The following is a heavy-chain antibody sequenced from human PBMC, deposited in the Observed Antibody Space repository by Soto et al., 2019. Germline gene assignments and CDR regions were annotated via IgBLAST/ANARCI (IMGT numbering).Heavy chain of an antibody. D-gene: IGHD2-15*01. Sequence: GGSLRLSCATPGFRVGEYCMYWVRQVPGKGLEWVSGISYYSGSIGYADSVKGRFTISRDNAKNSLYLQMNSLRAEDTALYYCAKSMGGTANGMDVWGQGTTVTVSS. CDR1: GFRVGEYC. CDR2: ISYYSGSI. CDR3: AKSMGGTANGMDV. V-gene: IGHV3-9*01. J-gene: IGHJ6*02.